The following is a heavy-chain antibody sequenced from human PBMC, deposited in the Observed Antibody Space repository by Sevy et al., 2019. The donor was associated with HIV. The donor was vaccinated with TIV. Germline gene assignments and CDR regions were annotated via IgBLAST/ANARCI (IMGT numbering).Heavy chain of an antibody. Sequence: GGSLRLSCAASGFTFSDYYMSWIRQAPGKGLEWVSYISSSGSTIYYADSVKGRFTISRDNAKNSLYLQMNSLRAEDTAVYYCARALHDYSNYASGYWGQGTLVTVSS. J-gene: IGHJ4*02. CDR2: ISSSGSTI. D-gene: IGHD4-4*01. CDR3: ARALHDYSNYASGY. V-gene: IGHV3-11*01. CDR1: GFTFSDYY.